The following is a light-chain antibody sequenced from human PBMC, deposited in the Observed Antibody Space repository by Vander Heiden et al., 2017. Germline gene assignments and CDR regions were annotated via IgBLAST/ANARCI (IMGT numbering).Light chain of an antibody. J-gene: IGKJ2*01. CDR3: QRYNNWPPYT. CDR1: QSVSTN. Sequence: EIVMTQSPATVSVSAGEGATLPCSAGQSVSTNLAWYQKKPGEAPRLLNDDASSRATGIPARFSGSGSGTEFTLTITSLQSDDLAVYCCQRYNNWPPYTFGQGTKLEIK. V-gene: IGKV3-15*01. CDR2: DAS.